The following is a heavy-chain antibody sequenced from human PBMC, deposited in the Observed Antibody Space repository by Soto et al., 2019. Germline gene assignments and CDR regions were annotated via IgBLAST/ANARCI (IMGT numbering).Heavy chain of an antibody. CDR2: IYYTGST. Sequence: TLSLTCIVSGASIRSGGFCWSWLRQSPGKGLEWIGHIYYTGSTFVSPSLKGRLTISLDTSKNQFSLDLSSVTAADTAMYYCARIEMASIKWGRGTLVTVSS. D-gene: IGHD5-12*01. J-gene: IGHJ4*02. CDR1: GASIRSGGFC. V-gene: IGHV4-31*03. CDR3: ARIEMASIK.